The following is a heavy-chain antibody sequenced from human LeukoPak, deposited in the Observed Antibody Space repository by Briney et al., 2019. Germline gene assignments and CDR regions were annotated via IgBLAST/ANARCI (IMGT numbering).Heavy chain of an antibody. CDR2: INHSGST. CDR3: ARGLRDVAVAGTPIYFDY. V-gene: IGHV4-34*01. J-gene: IGHJ4*02. CDR1: GGSFSGYY. Sequence: PSETLSLTCAVYGGSFSGYYWSWIRQPPGKGLEWIGEINHSGSTNYNPSLKSRVTISVDTSKNQFSLKLSSVTAADTAVYYCARGLRDVAVAGTPIYFDYWGQGTLVTVSS. D-gene: IGHD6-19*01.